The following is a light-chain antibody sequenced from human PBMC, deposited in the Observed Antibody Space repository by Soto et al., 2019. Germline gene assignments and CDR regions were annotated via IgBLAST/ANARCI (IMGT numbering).Light chain of an antibody. V-gene: IGKV3-20*01. Sequence: EIVLMQSPGTLSLSPGERPTLSCSASQTMTRAYLAWYQQKPGQAPRLLIYAASYRATGIPDKFSGSGSGTDFSLTISRLEPEDSAVYYCHQYHSPPQTFGQGTKVDI. J-gene: IGKJ2*01. CDR2: AAS. CDR3: HQYHSPPQT. CDR1: QTMTRAY.